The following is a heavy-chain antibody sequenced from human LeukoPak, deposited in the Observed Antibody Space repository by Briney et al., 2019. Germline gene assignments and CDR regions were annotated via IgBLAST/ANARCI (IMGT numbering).Heavy chain of an antibody. CDR2: IIPILGIA. CDR3: ARDIHRDGYNDY. CDR1: GYTFTSYG. Sequence: SVKVSCKASGYTFTSYGISWVRQAPGQGLEWMGRIIPILGIANYAQKFQGRVTITADKSTSTAYMELSSLRSEDTAVYYCARDIHRDGYNDYWGQGTLVTVSS. V-gene: IGHV1-69*04. D-gene: IGHD5-24*01. J-gene: IGHJ4*02.